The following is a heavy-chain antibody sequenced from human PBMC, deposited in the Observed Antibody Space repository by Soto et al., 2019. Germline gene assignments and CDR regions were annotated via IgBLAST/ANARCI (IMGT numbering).Heavy chain of an antibody. CDR2: IYYSGST. Sequence: PSETLSLTCTVSGGSISSGGYYWSWIRQHPGKGLEWIGYIYYSGSTYYNPSLKSRVTISVDTSKNQFSLKLSSVTAADTAVYYCARVRDFWSGYYDGRHSTAHNWFDPWGQGTLVTVSS. J-gene: IGHJ5*02. CDR1: GGSISSGGYY. D-gene: IGHD3-3*01. CDR3: ARVRDFWSGYYDGRHSTAHNWFDP. V-gene: IGHV4-31*03.